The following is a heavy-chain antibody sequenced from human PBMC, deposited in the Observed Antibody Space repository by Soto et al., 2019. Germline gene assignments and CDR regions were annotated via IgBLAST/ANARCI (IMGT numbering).Heavy chain of an antibody. J-gene: IGHJ3*02. Sequence: GSLRLSCVASGFTFSDYYISWIRQAPGKGLEWVSYISSSSSYTNYADSVKGRFTISRDNAKSSLYVQMNSLRVEDTAVYYCARSPRIAVLGMFGPFDIGGRGTMVTVSS. V-gene: IGHV3-11*03. D-gene: IGHD6-19*01. CDR1: GFTFSDYY. CDR3: ARSPRIAVLGMFGPFDI. CDR2: ISSSSSYT.